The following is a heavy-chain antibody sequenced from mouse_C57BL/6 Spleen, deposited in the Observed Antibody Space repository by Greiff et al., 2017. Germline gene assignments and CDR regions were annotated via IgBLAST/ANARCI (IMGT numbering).Heavy chain of an antibody. J-gene: IGHJ3*01. Sequence: QVQLQQPGAELVKPGASVKVSCKASGYTFTSYWMHWVKQRPGQGLEWIGRIHPSDSDTNYNQKFKGKATLTVDKSSSTDYMQLSSLTSDDSAVYCCAIGIRDFAYWGQGTLVTVSA. V-gene: IGHV1-74*01. D-gene: IGHD3-1*01. CDR1: GYTFTSYW. CDR2: IHPSDSDT. CDR3: AIGIRDFAY.